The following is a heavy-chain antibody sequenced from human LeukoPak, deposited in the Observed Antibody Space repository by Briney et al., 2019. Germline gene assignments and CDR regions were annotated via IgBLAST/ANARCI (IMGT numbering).Heavy chain of an antibody. CDR1: GFTFSVYS. CDR2: ITHSGYE. CDR3: ARVISTDYYVGY. Sequence: GGSLRLSCAASGFTFSVYSMNWVRQAPGKGLEWVSSITHSGYEYYADSVRGRFTIPRDNAKNSLYLQMNSLRAEDTAVYYCARVISTDYYVGYWGLGTLVTVSS. D-gene: IGHD3-22*01. V-gene: IGHV3-21*01. J-gene: IGHJ4*02.